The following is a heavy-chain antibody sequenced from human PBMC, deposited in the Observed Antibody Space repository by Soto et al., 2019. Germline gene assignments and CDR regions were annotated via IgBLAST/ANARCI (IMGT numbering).Heavy chain of an antibody. D-gene: IGHD3-16*01. V-gene: IGHV3-21*01. J-gene: IGHJ4*02. CDR1: GFIFSSYA. Sequence: GGSLRLSCAGSGFIFSSYAMNWVRQAPGKGLEWVSSISRSSSYIYYADSVRGRFTISRDNAKNTLHLQMNSLRDEDTAVYYCAREFPYYVSSDSYLDYWGQGALVTVSS. CDR3: AREFPYYVSSDSYLDY. CDR2: ISRSSSYI.